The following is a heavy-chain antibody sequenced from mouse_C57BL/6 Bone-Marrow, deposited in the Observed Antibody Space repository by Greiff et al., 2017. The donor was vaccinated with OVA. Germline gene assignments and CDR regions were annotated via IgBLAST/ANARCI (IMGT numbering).Heavy chain of an antibody. CDR3: AREFITTVVPYYFDY. CDR1: GYTFTSYW. Sequence: QVQLQQSGAELVKPGASVKLSCKASGYTFTSYWMHWVKQRPGRGLEWIGRIDPNSGGTKYNEKFKSKATLTVDKPSSTAYMQLSSLTSEDSAVYYCAREFITTVVPYYFDYWGQGTTLTVSS. D-gene: IGHD1-1*01. V-gene: IGHV1-72*01. CDR2: IDPNSGGT. J-gene: IGHJ2*01.